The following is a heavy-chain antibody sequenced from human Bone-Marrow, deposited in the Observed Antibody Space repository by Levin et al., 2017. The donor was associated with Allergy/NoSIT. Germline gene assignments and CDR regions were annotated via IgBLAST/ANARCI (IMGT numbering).Heavy chain of an antibody. CDR3: AREPRVIFGGEGLDL. D-gene: IGHD3-3*01. J-gene: IGHJ6*02. V-gene: IGHV3-11*01. CDR2: ITPGGNTR. Sequence: PGGSLRLSCVASDFSFSDYYMSWVRQAPGKGLEWVSYITPGGNTRYYADSVKGRFTISRDNAQDSLYLQLNSLTTEDTAVYYCAREPRVIFGGEGLDLWGQGSTVGVS. CDR1: DFSFSDYY.